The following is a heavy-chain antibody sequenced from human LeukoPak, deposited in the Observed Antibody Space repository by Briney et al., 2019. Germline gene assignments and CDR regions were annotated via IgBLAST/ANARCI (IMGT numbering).Heavy chain of an antibody. J-gene: IGHJ4*02. D-gene: IGHD1-26*01. V-gene: IGHV3-48*04. CDR1: GFTFSSYS. Sequence: PGGSLRLSCAASGFTFSSYSMNWVRQAPGKGLEWVSYISSSNITIYYADSVKGRFTFSRDNAKNSLYLQMNSLRAEDTAVYYCARERGSFVDYWGQGTLVTVSS. CDR2: ISSSNITI. CDR3: ARERGSFVDY.